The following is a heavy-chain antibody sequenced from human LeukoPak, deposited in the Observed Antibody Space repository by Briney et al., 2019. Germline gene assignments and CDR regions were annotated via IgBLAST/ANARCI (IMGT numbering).Heavy chain of an antibody. CDR3: AGGRLVATSKAVAIDY. D-gene: IGHD5-12*01. CDR2: INERGSST. Sequence: GGSLRLSCAASGFTFSNSWLHWVRQAPGKGLVWISRINERGSSTSYADSVKGRFTISRDNAKNTLYLQMNNLRADDTAVYYCAGGRLVATSKAVAIDYWGQGTLVTVSS. CDR1: GFTFSNSW. V-gene: IGHV3-74*01. J-gene: IGHJ4*02.